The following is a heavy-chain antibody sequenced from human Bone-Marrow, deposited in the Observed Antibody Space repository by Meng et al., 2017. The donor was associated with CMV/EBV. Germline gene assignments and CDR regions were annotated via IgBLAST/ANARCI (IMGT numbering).Heavy chain of an antibody. CDR2: IYWNDDK. J-gene: IGHJ4*02. CDR3: AHSVRRELRYYFDY. V-gene: IGHV2-5*01. Sequence: SWIRQAPGKGLEWLALIYWNDDKRYSPSLKSRLTITKDTSKNQVVLTMTNMDPVDTATYYCAHSVRRELRYYFDYWGQGTLVTVSS. D-gene: IGHD1-26*01.